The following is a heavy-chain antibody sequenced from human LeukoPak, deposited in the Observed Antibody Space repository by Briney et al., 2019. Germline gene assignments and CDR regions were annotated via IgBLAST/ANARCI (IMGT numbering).Heavy chain of an antibody. CDR3: ARGIVVVVAAAYFDY. J-gene: IGHJ4*02. CDR1: GFTFSDYY. Sequence: GGSLRLSCAASGFTFSDYYMSWIRQAPGKGLEWVSYISSSGSTIYYADSLKGRFTISRDNAKNSLYLQINSLRAEDTAVYYCARGIVVVVAAAYFDYWGQGTLVTVSS. D-gene: IGHD2-15*01. CDR2: ISSSGSTI. V-gene: IGHV3-11*04.